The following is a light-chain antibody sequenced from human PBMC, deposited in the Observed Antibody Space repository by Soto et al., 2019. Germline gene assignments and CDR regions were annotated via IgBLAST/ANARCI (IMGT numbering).Light chain of an antibody. CDR1: SSDVGSYNL. CDR2: EVN. J-gene: IGLJ1*01. CDR3: CSYAGGGTYV. Sequence: QSVLTQPASVSGSPGQSITISCTGTSSDVGSYNLVSWYQQCPGKAPKLMIFEVNKRPSGVSSRFSGSKSGITASLTISGLQAEDEADYYCCSYAGGGTYVFATGTKVTV. V-gene: IGLV2-23*02.